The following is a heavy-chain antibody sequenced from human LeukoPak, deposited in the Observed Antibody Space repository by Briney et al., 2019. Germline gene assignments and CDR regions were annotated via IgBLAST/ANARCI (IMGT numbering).Heavy chain of an antibody. J-gene: IGHJ4*02. CDR1: GFTFSDYA. CDR3: ARDDYVWGSYRPDPSFDY. Sequence: GGSLRLPCAASGFTFSDYAMHWVRQAPGKGLEWVAVIGYDGNNKYDADSVKGRFTISRDNSKNMMYLQMNSLRAEDTAVYYCARDDYVWGSYRPDPSFDYWGQGTLVTASS. D-gene: IGHD3-16*02. CDR2: IGYDGNNK. V-gene: IGHV3-33*01.